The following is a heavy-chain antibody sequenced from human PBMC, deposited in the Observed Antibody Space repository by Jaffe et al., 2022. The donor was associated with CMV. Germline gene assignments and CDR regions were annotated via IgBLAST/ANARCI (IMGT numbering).Heavy chain of an antibody. V-gene: IGHV4-59*01. CDR3: ARERAFDI. Sequence: QVQLQESGPRLVKPSETLTLTCTVSGGSISNYYWSWIRQSPGKGLECIGYIYYSGSTQYNPSLKSRVTMSVDTSKNQFTLMLRSVTAADTAVYYCARERAFDIWGQGTMVTVSS. J-gene: IGHJ3*02. CDR1: GGSISNYY. CDR2: IYYSGST.